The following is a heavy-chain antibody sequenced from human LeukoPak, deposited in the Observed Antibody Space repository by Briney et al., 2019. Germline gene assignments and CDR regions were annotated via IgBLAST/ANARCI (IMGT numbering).Heavy chain of an antibody. CDR2: IYYSGST. CDR1: GGSISSGGYY. J-gene: IGHJ4*02. Sequence: SETLSLTCTVSGGSISSGGYYWSWIRQHPGKGLEWIGYIYYSGSTYYNPSLKSRVTISVDTSKNQFSLKLSSVTAADTAVYYCARGIPRMIVDYYFDYWGQGTLVTVSS. CDR3: ARGIPRMIVDYYFDY. D-gene: IGHD3-22*01. V-gene: IGHV4-31*03.